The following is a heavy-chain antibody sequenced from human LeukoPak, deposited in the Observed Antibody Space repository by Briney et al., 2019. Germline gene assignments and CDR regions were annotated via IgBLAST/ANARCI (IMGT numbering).Heavy chain of an antibody. J-gene: IGHJ4*02. V-gene: IGHV4-39*07. CDR2: IYYTGGT. D-gene: IGHD6-19*01. CDR3: SRFSSGWSRDFDY. CDR1: GGSITSSSYY. Sequence: PSETLSLTCSVSGGSITSSSYYWGWIRQPPEKGLEWIGSIYYTGGTYYSPSLKSRVTISVDTSKNQFSLKLSSVTAADMAVYYCSRFSSGWSRDFDYWGQGTLVTVSS.